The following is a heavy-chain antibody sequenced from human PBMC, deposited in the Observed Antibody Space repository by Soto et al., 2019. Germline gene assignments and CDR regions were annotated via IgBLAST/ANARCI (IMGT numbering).Heavy chain of an antibody. CDR2: LNPNSGGT. CDR1: GYTFTGYY. CDR3: AITRNAAYGMDV. D-gene: IGHD2-15*01. V-gene: IGHV1-2*02. Sequence: ASVKVYCKASGYTFTGYYMPWVRPAPGEGREWMGWLNPNSGGTNYAQKFQGRVTMTKDTSISTAYMELSRLRSDDTAVYECAITRNAAYGMDVWGEGITLTFSS. J-gene: IGHJ6*04.